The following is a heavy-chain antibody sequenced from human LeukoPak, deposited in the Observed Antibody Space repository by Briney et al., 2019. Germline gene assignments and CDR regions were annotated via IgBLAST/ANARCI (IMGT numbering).Heavy chain of an antibody. V-gene: IGHV4-38-2*02. Sequence: PSETLSLTCTVSGYSISSGYYWGWLRPPPGKGQEWIDIIYHSGITYYNPSLKRRVTISVDTSKNQFSLKLSSVTAADTAVYYCARAGGSIVGDYYYYYMDVWGKGTTVTVSS. CDR1: GYSISSGYY. CDR3: ARAGGSIVGDYYYYYMDV. D-gene: IGHD3-22*01. J-gene: IGHJ6*03. CDR2: IYHSGIT.